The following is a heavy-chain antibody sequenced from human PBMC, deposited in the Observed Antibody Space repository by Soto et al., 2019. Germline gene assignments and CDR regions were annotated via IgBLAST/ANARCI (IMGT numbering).Heavy chain of an antibody. CDR1: GYSIANGNY. CDR3: ARTLVVVYTIIPDDFDV. D-gene: IGHD3-16*02. V-gene: IGHV4-38-2*01. Sequence: SETLSLTCDVSGYSIANGNYWGWIRQPPGEGLEWIGSIHRSGKTYYNPSLKSRVTISLDTSKNIFSLILTSVTAADTALYYCARTLVVVYTIIPDDFDVWGQGTLVTVSS. CDR2: IHRSGKT. J-gene: IGHJ4*02.